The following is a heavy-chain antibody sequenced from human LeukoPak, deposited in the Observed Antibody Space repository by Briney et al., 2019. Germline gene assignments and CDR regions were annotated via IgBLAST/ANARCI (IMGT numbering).Heavy chain of an antibody. D-gene: IGHD5-24*01. V-gene: IGHV3-48*01. CDR3: ARDYKYAFDN. CDR2: IGIDSGNT. Sequence: GGSLRLSCAASGFTFSDYSMTWVRQAPGKGLEWISYIGIDSGNTNYADSVKGRFTISGDKAKNSLYLQMNSLRVENTAVYYCARDYKYAFDNWGQGTLVTVSS. CDR1: GFTFSDYS. J-gene: IGHJ4*02.